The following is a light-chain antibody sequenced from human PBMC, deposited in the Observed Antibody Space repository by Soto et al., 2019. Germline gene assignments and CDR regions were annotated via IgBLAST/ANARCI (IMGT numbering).Light chain of an antibody. CDR2: GAS. V-gene: IGKV1-39*01. CDR1: QSISGY. J-gene: IGKJ4*01. CDR3: PQSLSTLLT. Sequence: DIQMTQSPSSLSASVGDRVTITCRASQSISGYLNWYQQKPGKAPKDLISGASTLHNGVPSRFSGRGSGTDFTLTISSLQPEDVATYYGPQSLSTLLTFGGGTKVEIK.